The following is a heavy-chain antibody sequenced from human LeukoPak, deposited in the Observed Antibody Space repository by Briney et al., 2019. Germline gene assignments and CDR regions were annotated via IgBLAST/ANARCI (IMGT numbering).Heavy chain of an antibody. Sequence: GESLKISCKGSGYSFTNYWIGWVRQMPGKGLEWMGIIYPGDSDTRYSPSFQGQVTISADKSISTAYLHWSSLKASDTAMYYCARHWQQLVLGAFDIWGQGTMVTVSS. V-gene: IGHV5-51*01. D-gene: IGHD6-13*01. J-gene: IGHJ3*02. CDR1: GYSFTNYW. CDR3: ARHWQQLVLGAFDI. CDR2: IYPGDSDT.